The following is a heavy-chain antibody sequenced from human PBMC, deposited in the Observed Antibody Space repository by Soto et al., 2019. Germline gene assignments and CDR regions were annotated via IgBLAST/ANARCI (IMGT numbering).Heavy chain of an antibody. CDR3: ARAPMVRGENWFDP. Sequence: KTSETLSLTCTVSGGSISSGGYYWSWIRQHPGKGLEWIGYIYYSGSTYYNPSLKSRVTISVDTSKNQFSLKLSSVTAADTAVYYCARAPMVRGENWFDPWGQGTLVTVSS. V-gene: IGHV4-31*03. CDR1: GGSISSGGYY. D-gene: IGHD3-10*01. J-gene: IGHJ5*02. CDR2: IYYSGST.